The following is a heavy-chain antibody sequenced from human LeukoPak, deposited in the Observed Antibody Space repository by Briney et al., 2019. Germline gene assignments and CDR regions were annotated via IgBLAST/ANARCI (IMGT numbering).Heavy chain of an antibody. CDR2: IGAYNGNT. D-gene: IGHD4-17*01. CDR3: ARDRTKVTTYYYYYGMDV. CDR1: GYTFTSYG. V-gene: IGHV1-18*01. J-gene: IGHJ6*02. Sequence: ASVKVSCKASGYTFTSYGISWVRQAPGQGLEWMGWIGAYNGNTNYAQKLQGRVTMTTDTSTSTAYMELRSLRSDDTAVYYCARDRTKVTTYYYYYGMDVWGQGTTVTVSS.